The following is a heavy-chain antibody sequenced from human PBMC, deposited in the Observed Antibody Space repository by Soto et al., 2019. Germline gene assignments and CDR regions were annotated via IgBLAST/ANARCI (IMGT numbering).Heavy chain of an antibody. CDR3: ARVCSSTSCYNYYYYYGMDV. J-gene: IGHJ6*02. Sequence: GASVKVSCKASGYTFTSYAMHWVRQAPGQRLEWMGWINAGNGNTKYSQKFQGRVTITRDTSASTAYMELSSLRSEDTAVYYCARVCSSTSCYNYYYYYGMDVWGQGATVTVSS. CDR1: GYTFTSYA. CDR2: INAGNGNT. V-gene: IGHV1-3*01. D-gene: IGHD2-2*01.